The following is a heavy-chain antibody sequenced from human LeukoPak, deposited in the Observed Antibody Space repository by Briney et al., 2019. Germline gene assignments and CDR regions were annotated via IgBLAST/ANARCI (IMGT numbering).Heavy chain of an antibody. Sequence: GGSLRLSCTASGFTFGDYAMSWVRQAPGKGLEWVGFIRGKAYGGTTEYAASVKGRFTISRDDSKSIAYLQMNSLKTEDTAVYYCTRDRVVFDYWGQGTLVTVSS. CDR1: GFTFGDYA. CDR2: IRGKAYGGTT. CDR3: TRDRVVFDY. V-gene: IGHV3-49*04. J-gene: IGHJ4*02.